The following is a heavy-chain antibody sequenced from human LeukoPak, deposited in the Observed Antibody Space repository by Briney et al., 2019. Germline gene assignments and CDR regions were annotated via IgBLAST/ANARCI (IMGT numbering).Heavy chain of an antibody. CDR2: IIPIFGIA. D-gene: IGHD5-18*01. CDR3: ARDQIAMAHYYYYGMDV. V-gene: IGHV1-69*04. CDR1: GGTFSYYA. J-gene: IGHJ6*02. Sequence: GASVPVSCQASGGTFSYYAISCVRQAPGQGLEWMGRIIPIFGIANYARKLQGRVTITADKSPSTAYMELSSLRSEDTAVYYCARDQIAMAHYYYYGMDVWGQGTKVTVSS.